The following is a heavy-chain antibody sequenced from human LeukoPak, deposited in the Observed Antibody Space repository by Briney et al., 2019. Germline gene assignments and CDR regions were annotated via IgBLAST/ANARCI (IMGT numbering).Heavy chain of an antibody. CDR2: IYHSGST. J-gene: IGHJ3*02. CDR3: AREVKVGARAFDI. Sequence: PSGTLSLTCAVSGGSISSGDWWSWVRQPPGKGLEWIGEIYHSGSTNHNPSLKSRVTISVDKSKNQFSLNLSSVTAADTAVYYCAREVKVGARAFDIWGQGTMVTVSS. D-gene: IGHD1-26*01. V-gene: IGHV4-4*02. CDR1: GGSISSGDW.